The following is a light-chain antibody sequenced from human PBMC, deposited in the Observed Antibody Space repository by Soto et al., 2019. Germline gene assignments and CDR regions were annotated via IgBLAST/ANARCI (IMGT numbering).Light chain of an antibody. V-gene: IGKV3-15*01. CDR2: GAS. J-gene: IGKJ1*01. Sequence: EIVMTQSPATLSVSPGERATLSCRASQSVSSNLAWYQQTPGQAPRLLIYGASTRATDIPARFSGSGSGTEFTLTITSLQSEDFALYYCQQYGNWPWTFGQGTKVDIK. CDR1: QSVSSN. CDR3: QQYGNWPWT.